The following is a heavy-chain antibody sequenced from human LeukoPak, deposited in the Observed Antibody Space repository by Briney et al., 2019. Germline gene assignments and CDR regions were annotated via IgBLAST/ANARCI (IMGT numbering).Heavy chain of an antibody. D-gene: IGHD3-3*01. J-gene: IGHJ6*03. CDR3: ARGPGITIFGVVTYYYYYMDV. CDR1: GYTFTSYG. V-gene: IGHV1-18*01. CDR2: ISAYNGNT. Sequence: SVKVSCKASGYTFTSYGISGVGQAPGKGVEWMGWISAYNGNTNYAQKLKGRVTMTTDTSTSTAYMELRSLRSDDTAVYYCARGPGITIFGVVTYYYYYMDVWGKGTTVTVSS.